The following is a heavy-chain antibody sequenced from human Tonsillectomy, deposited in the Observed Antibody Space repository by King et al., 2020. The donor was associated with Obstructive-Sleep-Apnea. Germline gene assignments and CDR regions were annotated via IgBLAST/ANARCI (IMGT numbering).Heavy chain of an antibody. V-gene: IGHV5-51*01. CDR3: ARLSVTIDY. Sequence: VQLVESGAEVKMPGESLKISCKGSGYSFTTYWIGWVRQMPGKGLEWMGIIYPGGDSDTRYSPSFPGQVTISADKSVNTAYLQWSSLKASDTAMYYCARLSVTIDYWGQGTLVTVSS. CDR1: GYSFTTYW. D-gene: IGHD4-17*01. CDR2: IYPGGDSDT. J-gene: IGHJ4*02.